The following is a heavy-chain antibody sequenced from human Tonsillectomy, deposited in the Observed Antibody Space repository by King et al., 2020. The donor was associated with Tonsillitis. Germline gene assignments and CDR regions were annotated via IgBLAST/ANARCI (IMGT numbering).Heavy chain of an antibody. CDR2: VSWNSGSI. CDR1: GFTFDDYA. V-gene: IGHV3-9*01. CDR3: AKATGPYYAASGNDIIDY. D-gene: IGHD3-10*01. J-gene: IGHJ4*02. Sequence: VQLVESGGGLVQPGRSLRLSCAASGFTFDDYAMHWVRQAPGKGLEWVSGVSWNSGSIGYADSVKGRFTISRDNAKNSQYLQMNILIAEDTAFHYCAKATGPYYAASGNDIIDYWGQGTLVTV.